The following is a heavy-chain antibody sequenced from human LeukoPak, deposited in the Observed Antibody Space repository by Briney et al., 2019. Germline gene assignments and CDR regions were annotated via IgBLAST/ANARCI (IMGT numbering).Heavy chain of an antibody. D-gene: IGHD6-19*01. CDR1: GFTFSSYS. Sequence: GGSLRLSCAASGFTFSSYSMNWVRQAPGKGLEWVSSISSSSSYIYYADSVKGRFTISRDDAKNSLYLQMNSLRAEDTAVYYCARARPRGWYFDYWGQGTLVTVSS. J-gene: IGHJ4*02. CDR2: ISSSSSYI. V-gene: IGHV3-21*01. CDR3: ARARPRGWYFDY.